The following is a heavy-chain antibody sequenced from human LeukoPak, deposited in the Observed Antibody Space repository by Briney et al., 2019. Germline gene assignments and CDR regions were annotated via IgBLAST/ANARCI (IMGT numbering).Heavy chain of an antibody. J-gene: IGHJ4*02. CDR2: ISHSGST. CDR3: ARGPYYYGSGSYSYYFDY. D-gene: IGHD3-10*01. CDR1: GGSISSGGYS. Sequence: SQTLSLTCAVSGGSISSGGYSWSWIRQPPGKDLEWSGYISHSGSTSYNPSLKSRVTISVDRSKNQFSLKLNSVTAADTAVYYCARGPYYYGSGSYSYYFDYWGQGTLVTVSS. V-gene: IGHV4-30-2*01.